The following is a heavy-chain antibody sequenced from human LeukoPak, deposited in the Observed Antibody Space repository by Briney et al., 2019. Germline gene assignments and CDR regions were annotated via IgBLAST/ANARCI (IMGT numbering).Heavy chain of an antibody. V-gene: IGHV4-59*01. CDR2: IYYGGST. J-gene: IGHJ6*03. Sequence: PSETLSLTCTVSGGSISSYYWSWIRQPPGKGLEWIGYIYYGGSTNYNPSLKSRVTISVDTSKNQFSLKLSSVTAADTAVYYCAGVSWVPAAIRFGYYYYMDVWGKGTTVTVSS. D-gene: IGHD2-2*02. CDR1: GGSISSYY. CDR3: AGVSWVPAAIRFGYYYYMDV.